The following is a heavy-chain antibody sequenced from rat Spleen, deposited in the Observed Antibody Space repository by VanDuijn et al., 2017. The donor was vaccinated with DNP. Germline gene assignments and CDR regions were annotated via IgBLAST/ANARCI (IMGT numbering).Heavy chain of an antibody. CDR2: ISSTADNT. CDR3: ARQRMYTTGWFAY. V-gene: IGHV5-25*01. D-gene: IGHD1-6*01. CDR1: GFTFSDYY. J-gene: IGHJ2*01. Sequence: EVQLVESGGGLVQPGRSLKLSCAASGFTFSDYYMAWVRQAPKKGLEWVASISSTADNTYYSDSVKGRFSLSRDNAKSTLYLQMDSLRSEDTASYYCARQRMYTTGWFAYWGQGVMVTVSS.